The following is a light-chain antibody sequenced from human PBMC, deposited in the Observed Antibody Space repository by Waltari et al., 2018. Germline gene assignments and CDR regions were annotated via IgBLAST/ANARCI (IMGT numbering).Light chain of an antibody. CDR1: QSLLHSDGNTY. V-gene: IGKV2-30*02. CDR2: KVS. J-gene: IGKJ1*01. Sequence: DVVMTQSPLSLPITPGQPASISCRSSQSLLHSDGNTYLSWFQQKPGQPPRLLIYKVSNRESGVPDRFSGSGAGTDFTLKISRVEAEDVGVYYCGQGTHWPPTFGQGTKVEIK. CDR3: GQGTHWPPT.